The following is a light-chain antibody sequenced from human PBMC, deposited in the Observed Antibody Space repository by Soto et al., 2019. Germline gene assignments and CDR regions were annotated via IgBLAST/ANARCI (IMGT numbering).Light chain of an antibody. Sequence: EIVLTQSPGTLSLSPGERATLSCRASQSVSSNYLAWYQQKPGQAPRLLIYGASGRATGIPDRFSGSGSGTDFTLTISRLEPEDFAVYYCQHYGRSAYTFGQGTTLEIK. CDR3: QHYGRSAYT. V-gene: IGKV3-20*01. J-gene: IGKJ2*01. CDR2: GAS. CDR1: QSVSSNY.